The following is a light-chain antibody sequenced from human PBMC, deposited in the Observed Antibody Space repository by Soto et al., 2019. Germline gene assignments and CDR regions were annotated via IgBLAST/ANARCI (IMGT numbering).Light chain of an antibody. CDR1: QSVSSL. CDR2: GAS. CDR3: QQYYYRPPYT. J-gene: IGKJ2*01. Sequence: EIVLTQSPATLSLSPGERATLSCRASQSVSSLLAWYQQKRGQAPRLLIYGASTRATDFPARFSGSGSGTEFTLTISSLQSEDFGVYYCQQYYYRPPYTFGQGTKLEIK. V-gene: IGKV3-15*01.